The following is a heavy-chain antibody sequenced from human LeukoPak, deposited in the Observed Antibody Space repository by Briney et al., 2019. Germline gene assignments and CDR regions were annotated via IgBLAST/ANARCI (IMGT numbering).Heavy chain of an antibody. Sequence: GGSLRSSRAPSGVSSSSYSMGWVRQAPGKGLEWVSYISGSRSSIYYAGSVKGRFTISRDNAKNSLYMQMNRLRDEDTAVYYCAGSGASTWSPFDYWGQGTLVTVSS. J-gene: IGHJ4*02. D-gene: IGHD6-13*01. V-gene: IGHV3-48*02. CDR1: GVSSSSYS. CDR2: ISGSRSSI. CDR3: AGSGASTWSPFDY.